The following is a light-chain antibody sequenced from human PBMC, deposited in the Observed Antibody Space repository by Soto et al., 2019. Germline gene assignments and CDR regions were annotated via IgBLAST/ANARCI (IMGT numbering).Light chain of an antibody. V-gene: IGLV2-23*01. J-gene: IGLJ3*02. CDR2: EGN. CDR1: SSDVGSYNL. Sequence: QSALNQPASVSGSPGQSITISCTGTSSDVGSYNLVSWYQQHPGKAPKLMIYEGNERPSGVSNRFSGSKSGNTASLTISGLQAEDEADYYCCSYAGSSTWVFGGGTKLTVL. CDR3: CSYAGSSTWV.